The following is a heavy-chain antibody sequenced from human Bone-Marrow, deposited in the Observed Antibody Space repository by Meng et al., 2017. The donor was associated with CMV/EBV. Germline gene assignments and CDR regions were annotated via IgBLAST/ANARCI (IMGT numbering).Heavy chain of an antibody. D-gene: IGHD3-22*01. CDR1: DYSISSGYF. V-gene: IGHV4-38-2*02. CDR3: ARVTHYCDSSGYVSDVAFDI. CDR2: FYQSGNT. Sequence: SETLSLTCTVSDYSISSGYFWGWIRQPPGKGLEWIGTFYQSGNTYYSPSLKSRVTFSVDSSKNQFSLNLSSVTAADTAVYYCARVTHYCDSSGYVSDVAFDIWSPGTMVTVSS. J-gene: IGHJ3*02.